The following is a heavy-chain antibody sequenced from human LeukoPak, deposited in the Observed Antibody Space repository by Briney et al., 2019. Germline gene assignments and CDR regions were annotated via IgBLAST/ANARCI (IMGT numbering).Heavy chain of an antibody. D-gene: IGHD3-22*01. CDR3: ARAMTDGDYYYMDV. Sequence: SETLSLTCTVSGGSISSYYWSWIRQPPGKGLEWIGYIYYSGSTNYNPSLKSRVTISVDTSKNQFSLKLSSVTATDTAVYYCARAMTDGDYYYMDVWGKGTTVTVSS. V-gene: IGHV4-59*01. J-gene: IGHJ6*03. CDR1: GGSISSYY. CDR2: IYYSGST.